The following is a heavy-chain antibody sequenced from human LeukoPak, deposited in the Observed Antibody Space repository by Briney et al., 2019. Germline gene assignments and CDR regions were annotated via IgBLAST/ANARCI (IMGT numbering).Heavy chain of an antibody. CDR3: ARHNGYDYVWGSYRLLDFDY. V-gene: IGHV4-39*01. CDR1: GGSFSGYY. CDR2: IYYSGST. J-gene: IGHJ4*02. D-gene: IGHD3-16*02. Sequence: PSETLSLTCAVYGGSFSGYYWGWIRQPPGKGLEWIGSIYYSGSTYYNPSLKSRVTISVDTSKNQFSLKLSSVTAADTAVYYCARHNGYDYVWGSYRLLDFDYWGQGTLVTVSS.